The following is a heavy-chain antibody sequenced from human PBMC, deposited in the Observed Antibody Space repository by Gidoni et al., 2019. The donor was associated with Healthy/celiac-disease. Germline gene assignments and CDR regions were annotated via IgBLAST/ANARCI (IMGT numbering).Heavy chain of an antibody. V-gene: IGHV3-33*01. CDR2: IWYDGSNK. J-gene: IGHJ4*02. Sequence: QVQLVESGGGVVQPGRSLRLSCAASGFTFRSYGMHWVRQAPGKGLEWVAVIWYDGSNKYYADSVKGRFTISRDNSKNMLYLQMNSLRAEDTAVYYCARGLGNYCSGGSCYSSPFDYWGQGTLVTVSS. D-gene: IGHD2-15*01. CDR3: ARGLGNYCSGGSCYSSPFDY. CDR1: GFTFRSYG.